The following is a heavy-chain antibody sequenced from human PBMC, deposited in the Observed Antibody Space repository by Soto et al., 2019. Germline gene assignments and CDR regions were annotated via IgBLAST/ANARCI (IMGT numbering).Heavy chain of an antibody. J-gene: IGHJ3*02. Sequence: PGGSLRLSCAASGFTFSRYWMDWVRQAPRKGLEWVATIKHDGSEKYYVDSVKGRFIISRDNAKNSVFLQMNGLRVEDTAVYFCARAMETDGWSKHPYDIWGQGTMVTVSS. CDR3: ARAMETDGWSKHPYDI. CDR1: GFTFSRYW. V-gene: IGHV3-7*04. D-gene: IGHD6-19*01. CDR2: IKHDGSEK.